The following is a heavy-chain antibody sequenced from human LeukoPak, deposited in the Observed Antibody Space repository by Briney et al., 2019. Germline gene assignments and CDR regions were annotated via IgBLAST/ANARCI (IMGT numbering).Heavy chain of an antibody. Sequence: TGGSLRLSCAASGFTFSSYSMHWVRQAPGKGLEYVSAISTNGGSTYYANSVKGRFTISRDDPKNTLDLQMGSLRPEDMAVYYCARGFRYYGSGIDYWGQGTLVTVSS. D-gene: IGHD3-10*01. CDR2: ISTNGGST. CDR3: ARGFRYYGSGIDY. J-gene: IGHJ4*02. V-gene: IGHV3-64*01. CDR1: GFTFSSYS.